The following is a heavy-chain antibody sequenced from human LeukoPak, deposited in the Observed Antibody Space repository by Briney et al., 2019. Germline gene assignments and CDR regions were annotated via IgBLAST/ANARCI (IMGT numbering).Heavy chain of an antibody. V-gene: IGHV3-48*04. CDR3: ARVDCSSTSCYGWDYYYYGMDV. Sequence: QAGGSLRLSCAASGFTFSSYSMNWVRQAPGKGLEWVSYISSSSTIYYADSVKGRFTISRDNAKNSLYLQMNSLRTEDTAVYYCARVDCSSTSCYGWDYYYYGMDVWGQGTTVTVSS. J-gene: IGHJ6*02. D-gene: IGHD2-2*01. CDR1: GFTFSSYS. CDR2: ISSSSTI.